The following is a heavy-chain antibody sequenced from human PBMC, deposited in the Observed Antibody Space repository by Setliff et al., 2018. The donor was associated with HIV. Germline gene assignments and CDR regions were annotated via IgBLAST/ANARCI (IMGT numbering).Heavy chain of an antibody. J-gene: IGHJ4*02. CDR1: GGSISSYY. CDR3: ARQERYCTSADCYRYFNY. V-gene: IGHV4-4*08. CDR2: IYTSGST. D-gene: IGHD2-2*02. Sequence: PSETLSLTCTVSGGSISSYYWSWIRQPPGKGLEWIGYIYTSGSTSYNPSLKSRLTISLDTSKNQFSLELSSVTAADTAVYYCARQERYCTSADCYRYFNYWGQGTLVTVSS.